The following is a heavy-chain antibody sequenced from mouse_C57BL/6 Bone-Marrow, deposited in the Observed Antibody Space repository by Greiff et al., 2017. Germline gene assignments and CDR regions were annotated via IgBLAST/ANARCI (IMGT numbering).Heavy chain of an antibody. V-gene: IGHV1-74*01. CDR1: GYTFTSYW. CDR3: AIRDSNYEILFAY. J-gene: IGHJ3*01. CDR2: IHPSDSDT. D-gene: IGHD2-5*01. Sequence: QVQLQQSGAELVKPGASVKVSCKASGYTFTSYWMHWVKQRPGQGLEWIGRIHPSDSDTNYNQKFKGKATLTVDKSSSTAYMQLSRLTSEDSAVYYCAIRDSNYEILFAYWGQGTLVTVSA.